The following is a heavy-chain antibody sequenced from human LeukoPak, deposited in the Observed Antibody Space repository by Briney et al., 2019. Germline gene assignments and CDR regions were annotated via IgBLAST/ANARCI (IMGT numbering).Heavy chain of an antibody. CDR2: IHYSGST. CDR1: GGSISSSSYY. D-gene: IGHD6-13*01. J-gene: IGHJ4*02. V-gene: IGHV4-39*01. Sequence: SETLSLTCTVSGGSISSSSYYWGWIRQPPGKGLEWIGSIHYSGSTYYNPSLKSRVTISVDTSKSQFSLKLSSVTAADTAVYYCARRYSSSWWYFANWGREPWSPSPQ. CDR3: ARRYSSSWWYFAN.